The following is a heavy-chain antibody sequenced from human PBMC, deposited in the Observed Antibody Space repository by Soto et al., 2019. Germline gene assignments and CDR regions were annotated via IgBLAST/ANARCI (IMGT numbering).Heavy chain of an antibody. CDR1: GGSISSYY. CDR3: ARLGGRGDSSGYYTYYYYYYGMDV. CDR2: IYYSGST. Sequence: SETLSLTCTVSGGSISSYYWSWIRQPPGKGLEWIGYIYYSGSTNYNPSLKSRVTISVDTSKNQFSLKLSSVTAADTAVYYCARLGGRGDSSGYYTYYYYYYGMDVWGQGTTGTVS. V-gene: IGHV4-59*01. J-gene: IGHJ6*02. D-gene: IGHD3-22*01.